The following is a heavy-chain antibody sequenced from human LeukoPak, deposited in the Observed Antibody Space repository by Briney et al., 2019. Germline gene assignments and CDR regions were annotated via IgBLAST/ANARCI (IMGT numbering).Heavy chain of an antibody. CDR3: ARGKLFGFSSGQFDY. CDR1: GGSISSYY. CDR2: IYYSGST. D-gene: IGHD6-19*01. J-gene: IGHJ4*02. V-gene: IGHV4-59*01. Sequence: SETLSLTCTVSGGSISSYYWSWIRQPPGKGLEWIGYIYYSGSTNHNPSLKSRVTISVDTSKNQFSLKLSSVTAADTAVYYCARGKLFGFSSGQFDYWGQGTLVTVSS.